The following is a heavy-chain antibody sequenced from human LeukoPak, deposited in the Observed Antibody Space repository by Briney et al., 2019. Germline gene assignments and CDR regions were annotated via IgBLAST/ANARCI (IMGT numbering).Heavy chain of an antibody. Sequence: PGTSLRLSCAASGFTFSSYSMNWVRQAPGKGLEWVSSISSSSSYIYYADSVKGRFTISRDNAKNSLYLQMNSLRAEDTAVYYCAREDIVVVPAAISVWGQGTTVTVSS. V-gene: IGHV3-21*01. D-gene: IGHD2-2*02. CDR3: AREDIVVVPAAISV. CDR2: ISSSSSYI. CDR1: GFTFSSYS. J-gene: IGHJ6*02.